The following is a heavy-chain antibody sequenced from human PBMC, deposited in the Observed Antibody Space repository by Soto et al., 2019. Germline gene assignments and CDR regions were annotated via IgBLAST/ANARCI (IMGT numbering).Heavy chain of an antibody. CDR1: GGTFSSYA. D-gene: IGHD3-3*01. CDR2: IIPIFGTA. Sequence: SVKVSCKASGGTFSSYAISWVRQAPGQGLEWMGGIIPIFGTANYAQKFQGRVTITADESTSTAYMELSSLRSEDTAVYYCASRGVTIFGVVPNGMDVGGQGTTVTVSS. V-gene: IGHV1-69*13. CDR3: ASRGVTIFGVVPNGMDV. J-gene: IGHJ6*02.